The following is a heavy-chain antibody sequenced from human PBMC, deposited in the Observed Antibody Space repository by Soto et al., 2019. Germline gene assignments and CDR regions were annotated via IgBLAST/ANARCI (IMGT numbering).Heavy chain of an antibody. CDR3: AKELTYYDILTGPAFDY. J-gene: IGHJ4*02. Sequence: GGSLRLSCAASGFTFSSYAMSWVRQAPGKGLEWVSAISGSGGSTYYADSVKGRFTISRDNSKNTLYLQMNSLRAEDTAVYYCAKELTYYDILTGPAFDYWGQGTLVTVSS. CDR2: ISGSGGST. D-gene: IGHD3-9*01. V-gene: IGHV3-23*01. CDR1: GFTFSSYA.